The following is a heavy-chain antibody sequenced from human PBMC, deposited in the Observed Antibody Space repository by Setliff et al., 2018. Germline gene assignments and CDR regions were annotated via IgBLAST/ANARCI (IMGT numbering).Heavy chain of an antibody. D-gene: IGHD3-10*01. J-gene: IGHJ5*02. Sequence: SSETLSLTCTVSGDSLSGDNYFWSWIRHLPGKGLQWLGHIYYTGKTYYNPSLKSRLETSVDTSKREFALRLSSVTAADTAVYYCARTSTYVLGSGSYWDRWFDPWSQGALVTVSS. CDR2: IYYTGKT. V-gene: IGHV4-30-4*02. CDR3: ARTSTYVLGSGSYWDRWFDP. CDR1: GDSLSGDNYF.